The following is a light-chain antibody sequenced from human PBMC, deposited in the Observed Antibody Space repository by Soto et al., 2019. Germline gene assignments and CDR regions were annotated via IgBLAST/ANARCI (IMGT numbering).Light chain of an antibody. CDR2: YDR. CDR3: QVWDTSGDHVV. J-gene: IGLJ2*01. Sequence: SYELTQPPSVSVAPGETAGITCAGNNIRSKSVHWYQQKPGQAPVLVIYYDRDRPSGIPERFSGSNSGSTATLTISGVEAGDEADYYCQVWDTSGDHVVFGGGTKLTVL. CDR1: NIRSKS. V-gene: IGLV3-21*04.